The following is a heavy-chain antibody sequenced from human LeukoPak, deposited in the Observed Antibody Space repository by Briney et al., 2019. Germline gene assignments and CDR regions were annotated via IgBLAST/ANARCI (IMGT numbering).Heavy chain of an antibody. CDR2: VSSSSSFI. J-gene: IGHJ4*02. V-gene: IGHV3-21*01. CDR3: ARVISGDSYGTKHVDY. CDR1: GFSFSSHS. D-gene: IGHD5-18*01. Sequence: GGSLRLSCAASGFSFSSHSMNWVRQAPGKGLEWVSSVSSSSSFIYYADSVKGRFTISRDNAKKSLYLQMNSLRAEDTAVYYCARVISGDSYGTKHVDYWGQGTLVTVSS.